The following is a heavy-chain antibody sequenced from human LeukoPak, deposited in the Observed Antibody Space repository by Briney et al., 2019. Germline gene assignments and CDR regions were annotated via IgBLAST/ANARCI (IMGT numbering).Heavy chain of an antibody. V-gene: IGHV3-21*01. Sequence: PGGSLRLSCAASGFTFSSYSMNWVRQAPGKGLEWVSSISSSSYIYYADSVKGRFTISRDNAKNSLYLQMNSLRAEDTAVYYCARSLTGYYTPFDYWGQGTLVTVS. CDR3: ARSLTGYYTPFDY. CDR2: ISSSSYI. CDR1: GFTFSSYS. D-gene: IGHD3-9*01. J-gene: IGHJ4*02.